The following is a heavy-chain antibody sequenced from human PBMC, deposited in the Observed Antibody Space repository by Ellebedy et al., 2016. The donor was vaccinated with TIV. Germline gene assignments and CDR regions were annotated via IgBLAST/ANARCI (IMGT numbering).Heavy chain of an antibody. CDR1: GYTFTGYY. D-gene: IGHD3-22*01. Sequence: ASVKVSCKASGYTFTGYYMHWVRQAPGQGLEWMGWIHPNSGGTNYAQKFQGRVTMTRDTSTSTVYMELSSLRSEDTALYHCARARYYDSSGYFDYWGQGTLVTVSS. CDR2: IHPNSGGT. CDR3: ARARYYDSSGYFDY. J-gene: IGHJ4*02. V-gene: IGHV1-2*02.